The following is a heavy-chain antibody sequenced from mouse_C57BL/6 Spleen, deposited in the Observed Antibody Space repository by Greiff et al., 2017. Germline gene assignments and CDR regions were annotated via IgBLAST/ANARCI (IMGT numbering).Heavy chain of an antibody. Sequence: VQLQQSGAELVKPGDSVKLSCKASGYTFTSYWMHWVKQRPGQGLAWIGMIQPNSGSTNYNEKFKSNATLTVDKSSSTAYMQLSSLTSEDSAVYYGAKGDAMDYWGQGTSVTVSS. V-gene: IGHV1-64*01. J-gene: IGHJ4*01. CDR1: GYTFTSYW. CDR3: AKGDAMDY. CDR2: IQPNSGST.